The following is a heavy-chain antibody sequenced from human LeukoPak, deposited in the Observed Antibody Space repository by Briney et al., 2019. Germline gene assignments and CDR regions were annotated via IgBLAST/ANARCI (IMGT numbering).Heavy chain of an antibody. CDR3: ARIQRDTTMVDC. V-gene: IGHV3-7*05. CDR2: IKQDGSQK. Sequence: GGSLRLSCAASGFIISIYWMSWVRQAPGKGLGWVANIKQDGSQKYYVDSVKGRFTISRDNAKNSLYLQMDSLGVDDTAVYFCARIQRDTTMVDCWGQGTLVTVSS. CDR1: GFIISIYW. D-gene: IGHD5-18*01. J-gene: IGHJ4*02.